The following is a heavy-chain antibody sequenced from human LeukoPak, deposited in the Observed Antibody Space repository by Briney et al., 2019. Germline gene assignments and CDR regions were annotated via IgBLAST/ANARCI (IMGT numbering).Heavy chain of an antibody. CDR2: IYYSGST. CDR1: GGSVSSGSYY. Sequence: PSETLSLTCTVSGGSVSSGSYYWSWIRQPPGKGLEWIGYIYYSGSTNYNPSLKSRVTISVDTSKNQFSLKLSSVTAADTAVYYCARVSGYSYGTGYYYYYGMDVWGQGATVTVSS. J-gene: IGHJ6*02. V-gene: IGHV4-61*01. CDR3: ARVSGYSYGTGYYYYYGMDV. D-gene: IGHD5-18*01.